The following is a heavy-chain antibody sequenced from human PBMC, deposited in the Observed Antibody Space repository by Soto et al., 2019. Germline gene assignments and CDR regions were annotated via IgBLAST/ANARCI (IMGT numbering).Heavy chain of an antibody. CDR3: ARDSSGFDY. J-gene: IGHJ4*02. D-gene: IGHD3-22*01. V-gene: IGHV4-30-4*01. CDR1: GGSISSGDYY. CDR2: IYYSGST. Sequence: LCGGSISSGDYYWSWIRQPPGKGLEWIGYIYYSGSTYYNPSLKSRVTISVDTSKNQFSLKLSSVTAADTAVYYCARDSSGFDYWGQGTLVTVSS.